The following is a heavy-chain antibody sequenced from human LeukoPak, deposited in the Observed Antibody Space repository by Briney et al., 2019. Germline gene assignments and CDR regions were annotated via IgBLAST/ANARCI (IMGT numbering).Heavy chain of an antibody. V-gene: IGHV3-53*01. D-gene: IGHD6-19*01. Sequence: PGGSLRLSCAASGFTVSSNYMSWVRQAPGKGLEWVSVIYSGGNTYYADSVKGRFTISRDNSKDTLYLQMNSLRAEDTAVYYCARAVAGNDYFDYWGQGTLVTVSS. J-gene: IGHJ4*02. CDR1: GFTVSSNY. CDR2: IYSGGNT. CDR3: ARAVAGNDYFDY.